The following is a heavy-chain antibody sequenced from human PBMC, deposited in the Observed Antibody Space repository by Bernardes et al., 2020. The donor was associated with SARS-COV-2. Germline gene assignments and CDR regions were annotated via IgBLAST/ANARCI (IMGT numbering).Heavy chain of an antibody. CDR1: GFTFGRYW. J-gene: IGHJ4*02. Sequence: GGSLRLSRAASGFTFGRYWMHWVRQAPGEGLVWVSRIDPDGRTTNYADSVKGRFTISRDNAKNTVYLQMNSLRAEDTAVYFCARSAFLSGTGYYFDYWGQGSLVSVSS. CDR2: IDPDGRTT. D-gene: IGHD3-9*01. V-gene: IGHV3-74*01. CDR3: ARSAFLSGTGYYFDY.